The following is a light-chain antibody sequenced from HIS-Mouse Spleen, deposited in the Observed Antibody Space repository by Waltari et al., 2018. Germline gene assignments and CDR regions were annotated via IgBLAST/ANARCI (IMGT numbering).Light chain of an antibody. CDR1: SSNIGSNS. CDR2: RNN. CDR3: AAWDDSLSGPV. V-gene: IGLV1-47*01. J-gene: IGLJ3*02. Sequence: QSVLTQPPSASGTPGQRVTISCSGRSSNIGSNSVYWYQQLPGTAPKLLIYRNNQRPSGVPDRFSGSKSGTSASLAISGLRSEDEADYYCAAWDDSLSGPVFGGGTKLTVL.